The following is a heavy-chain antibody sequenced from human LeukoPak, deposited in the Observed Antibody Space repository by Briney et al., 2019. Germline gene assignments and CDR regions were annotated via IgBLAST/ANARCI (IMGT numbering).Heavy chain of an antibody. CDR2: INHRAST. V-gene: IGHV4-34*01. CDR1: GGSFSGYN. J-gene: IGHJ5*02. D-gene: IGHD5-12*01. Sequence: SETLSLTCAVYGGSFSGYNWSWIRQPPRKGLEWIGEINHRASTNYNPSFKSRVTISVDTSKNQFSLKLSSVTAADTAVYYCAGSIIVATEENWFDPWGQGTLVTVSS. CDR3: AGSIIVATEENWFDP.